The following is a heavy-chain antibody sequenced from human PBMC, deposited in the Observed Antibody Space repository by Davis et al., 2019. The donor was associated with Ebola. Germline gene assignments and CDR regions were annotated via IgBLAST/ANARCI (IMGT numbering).Heavy chain of an antibody. J-gene: IGHJ5*02. CDR3: ARESAPGYSSGWYFDNWFDP. D-gene: IGHD6-19*01. Sequence: SETLSLTCAVYGGSFSGYYWSWIRQPPGKGLEWIGEINHSGSTNYNPSLKSRVTISVDTSKNQFSLKLSSVTAADTAVYYCARESAPGYSSGWYFDNWFDPWGQGTLVTVSS. V-gene: IGHV4-34*01. CDR1: GGSFSGYY. CDR2: INHSGST.